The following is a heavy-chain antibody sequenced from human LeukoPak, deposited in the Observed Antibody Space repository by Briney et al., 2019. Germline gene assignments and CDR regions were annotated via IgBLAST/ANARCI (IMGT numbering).Heavy chain of an antibody. V-gene: IGHV4-4*07. CDR3: ARGGASSSTRDYYYYYMDV. Sequence: PSETLSLTCTVSGGSISSYYWSWIRQPAGKGLEWIGRIYTSGSTNYNPSLKSRVTMSVDTSKNQFSLKLSSVTAADTAVYYCARGGASSSTRDYYYYYMDVWGKGTTVTVSS. CDR2: IYTSGST. D-gene: IGHD2-2*01. J-gene: IGHJ6*03. CDR1: GGSISSYY.